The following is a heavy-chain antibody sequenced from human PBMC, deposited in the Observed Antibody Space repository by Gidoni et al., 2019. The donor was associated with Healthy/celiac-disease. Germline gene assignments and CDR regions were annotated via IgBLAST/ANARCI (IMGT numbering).Heavy chain of an antibody. J-gene: IGHJ4*02. Sequence: QMQLVQSGPEVRKPGTSVTVSCKASGFTFTSSAMQWVRQARGQRLEWIGWIVFGRGNTNDAQKFQERVTITRDMSTSTAYMELSSLRSEDTAVYYCAAALYHDSRPFDYWGQGTLVTVSS. CDR1: GFTFTSSA. CDR2: IVFGRGNT. CDR3: AAALYHDSRPFDY. V-gene: IGHV1-58*02. D-gene: IGHD3-22*01.